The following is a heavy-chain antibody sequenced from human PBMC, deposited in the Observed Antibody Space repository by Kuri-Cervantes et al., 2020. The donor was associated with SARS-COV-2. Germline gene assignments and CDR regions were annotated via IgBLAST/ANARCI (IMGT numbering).Heavy chain of an antibody. CDR2: IYPGDSDT. CDR3: ARGGRYSSSWTTVVYYYYMDV. D-gene: IGHD6-13*01. CDR1: GYSFTSYW. V-gene: IGHV5-51*01. J-gene: IGHJ6*03. Sequence: GESLKISCKGSGYSFTSYWIGWVRQMPGKGLEWMGIIYPGDSDTRYSPSFQGQVTISADKSISTAYLQWSSLKASDTAMYYCARGGRYSSSWTTVVYYYYMDVWGKGTTVTVSS.